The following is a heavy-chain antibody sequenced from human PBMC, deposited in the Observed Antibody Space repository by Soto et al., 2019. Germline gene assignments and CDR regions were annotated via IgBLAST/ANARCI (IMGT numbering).Heavy chain of an antibody. D-gene: IGHD3-22*01. Sequence: SAPLPLTCTTSFQEIRSVVEHRGRLRQPPGKGLEWIGTMYYSGSTYYNPSLKSRVTISVDTSKNQFSLKLSSVTAADTAVYYCATSSGYPKGDAFDIWGQGTMVP. CDR2: MYYSGST. V-gene: IGHV4-39*01. J-gene: IGHJ3*02. CDR1: FQEIRSVVEH. CDR3: ATSSGYPKGDAFDI.